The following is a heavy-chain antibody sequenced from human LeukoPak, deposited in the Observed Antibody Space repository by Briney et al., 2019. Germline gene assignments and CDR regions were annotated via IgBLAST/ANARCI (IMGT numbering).Heavy chain of an antibody. Sequence: GASVKVSCKASGYTFTGYYMHWVRQAPGQGREWMGWINPNSGGTNYAQKFQGRVTMTRDTSISTAYMSRLRSDDTAVYYCSRDPPDIVVVTAGMGYYSYGMDVWGEVAT. J-gene: IGHJ6*02. CDR1: GYTFTGYY. CDR3: SRDPPDIVVVTAGMGYYSYGMDV. V-gene: IGHV1-2*02. CDR2: INPNSGGT. D-gene: IGHD2-2*01.